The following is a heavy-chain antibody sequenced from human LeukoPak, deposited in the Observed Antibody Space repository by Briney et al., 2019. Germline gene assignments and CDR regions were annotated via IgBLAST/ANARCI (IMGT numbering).Heavy chain of an antibody. D-gene: IGHD6-13*01. CDR1: GYTFTSYG. CDR2: ISAYNGNT. V-gene: IGHV1-18*01. Sequence: ASVKVSCKASGYTFTSYGISWVRQAPGQGLEWMGWISAYNGNTNYAQKLQGRVTMTTDTSTSTAYMELRSLRSDDTAVYYCARPRGTIAAAGTWFDPWGQGTLVTVSS. J-gene: IGHJ5*02. CDR3: ARPRGTIAAAGTWFDP.